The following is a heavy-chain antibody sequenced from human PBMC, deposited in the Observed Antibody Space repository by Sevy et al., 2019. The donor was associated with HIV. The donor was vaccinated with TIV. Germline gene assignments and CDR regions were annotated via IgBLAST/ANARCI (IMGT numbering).Heavy chain of an antibody. D-gene: IGHD2-21*01. CDR2: ISAYTGHT. CDR3: ASVVLQGAVIVIPAYGMDV. Sequence: ASVKVSCKTSGYNFITYGINWVRQAPGQGREWMGWISAYTGHTTYAQRLQDRVTMTTDTSTSRSWMELRSLRSDNTAVYYCASVVLQGAVIVIPAYGMDVWGQGTTVTVSS. J-gene: IGHJ6*02. V-gene: IGHV1-18*01. CDR1: GYNFITYG.